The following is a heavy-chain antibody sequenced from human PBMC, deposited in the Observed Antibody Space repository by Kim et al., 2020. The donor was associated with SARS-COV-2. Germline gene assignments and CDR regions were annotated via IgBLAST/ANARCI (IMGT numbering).Heavy chain of an antibody. CDR2: FYYSGST. J-gene: IGHJ4*02. Sequence: SETLSLTCTVSGGSISSYYWSWIRQPPGKGLEWIGYFYYSGSTNYNPSLKSRVTISVDTSKNQFSLKLSSVTAADTAVYYCAREGMYNWNYYFDYWGQGTLVTVSS. CDR3: AREGMYNWNYYFDY. V-gene: IGHV4-59*01. D-gene: IGHD1-7*01. CDR1: GGSISSYY.